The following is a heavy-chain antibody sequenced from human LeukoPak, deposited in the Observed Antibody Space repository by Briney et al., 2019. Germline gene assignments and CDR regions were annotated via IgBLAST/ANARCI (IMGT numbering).Heavy chain of an antibody. CDR3: THSPPREGWVI. Sequence: SGPTLVNPTQTLTLTCTLSGFSVRSSAGHVGWIRQPPGRALEWLALISWNDDKRCSPSLNSRLTITKDTSKNQVVLGMSNMDPVDTATYYCTHSPPREGWVIWGQGTLVTVSS. CDR1: GFSVRSSAGH. V-gene: IGHV2-5*01. D-gene: IGHD5-24*01. J-gene: IGHJ4*02. CDR2: ISWNDDK.